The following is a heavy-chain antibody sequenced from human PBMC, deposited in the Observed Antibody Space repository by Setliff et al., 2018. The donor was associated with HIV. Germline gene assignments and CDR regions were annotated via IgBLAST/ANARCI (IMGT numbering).Heavy chain of an antibody. CDR3: ARDRVVGATLDPLDL. CDR1: GFTFSTYG. Sequence: GGSLRLSCAASGFTFSTYGMYWVRQAPGKGLEWVAVIWYDGSNKYYADSVQGRFTISRDNSKNTLYLQMNSLRADDTAVYYCARDRVVGATLDPLDLWGQGTMVTVSS. V-gene: IGHV3-33*01. CDR2: IWYDGSNK. D-gene: IGHD1-26*01. J-gene: IGHJ3*01.